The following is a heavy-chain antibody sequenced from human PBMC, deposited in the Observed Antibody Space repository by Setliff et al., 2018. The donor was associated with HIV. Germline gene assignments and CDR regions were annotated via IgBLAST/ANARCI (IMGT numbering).Heavy chain of an antibody. Sequence: KPSETLSLTCAVYGGSFSGYSWTWIRQSPGKGLEWIGEMNHSEHYYNPTLKSRVTISMDTSKNQFSLNLHSVTATDTAIYYCARQGLTMLRGVPAPILYYFDYWGQGILVTVSS. CDR3: ARQGLTMLRGVPAPILYYFDY. CDR1: GGSFSGYS. CDR2: MNHSEH. V-gene: IGHV4-34*01. J-gene: IGHJ4*02. D-gene: IGHD3-10*01.